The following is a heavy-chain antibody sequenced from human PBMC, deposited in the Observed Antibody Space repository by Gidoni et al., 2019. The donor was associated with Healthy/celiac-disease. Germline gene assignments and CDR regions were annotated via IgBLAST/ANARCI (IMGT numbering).Heavy chain of an antibody. D-gene: IGHD6-13*01. J-gene: IGHJ6*02. Sequence: QVQLVESGGGVVQPGRSLRLSCAASGFTFSSYAMHWVSQAPGKGLEWVAVISYDGSNKYYADSVKGRFTISRDNSKNTLYLQMNSLRAEDTAVYYCARGGIAAAGTEDYYYYGMDVWGQGTTVTVSS. CDR3: ARGGIAAAGTEDYYYYGMDV. V-gene: IGHV3-30-3*01. CDR1: GFTFSSYA. CDR2: ISYDGSNK.